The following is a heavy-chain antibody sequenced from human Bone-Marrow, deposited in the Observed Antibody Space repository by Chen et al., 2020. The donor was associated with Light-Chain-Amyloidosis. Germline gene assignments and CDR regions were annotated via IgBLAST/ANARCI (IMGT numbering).Heavy chain of an antibody. CDR1: GGSLSSSTYY. CDR2: IYYSGST. D-gene: IGHD5-12*01. Sequence: QLQLQESGPGLVKPSETLSLTCTVSGGSLSSSTYYWGWIRQPPEKGLEWIGTIYYSGSTYYTPSLQSRVTISVDTSKNQSSLNLSSVIAADTAVYYCAGHSGYHYFDNWGQGTPVTVSS. V-gene: IGHV4-39*01. CDR3: AGHSGYHYFDN. J-gene: IGHJ4*02.